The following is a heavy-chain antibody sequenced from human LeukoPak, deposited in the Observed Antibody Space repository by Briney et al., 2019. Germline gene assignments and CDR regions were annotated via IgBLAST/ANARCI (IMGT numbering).Heavy chain of an antibody. V-gene: IGHV3-23*01. CDR3: AKDHGIAAAGTES. CDR1: GFRFSDYS. Sequence: GGSLRLSCVVSGFRFSDYSMSWVRQAPGKGLEWVSAISGSGGSTYYADSVKGRFTISRDNSKNTLYLQMNSLRAEDTAVYYCAKDHGIAAAGTESWGQGTLVTVSS. CDR2: ISGSGGST. D-gene: IGHD6-13*01. J-gene: IGHJ5*02.